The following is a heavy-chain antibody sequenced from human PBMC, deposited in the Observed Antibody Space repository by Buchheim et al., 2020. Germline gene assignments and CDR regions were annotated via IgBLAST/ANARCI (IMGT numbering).Heavy chain of an antibody. V-gene: IGHV4-31*03. CDR1: GGSISSGGYY. CDR2: IYYSGST. CDR3: AREKPHGSGSYYLGRPFDY. J-gene: IGHJ4*02. D-gene: IGHD3-10*01. Sequence: QVQLQESGPGLVKPSGTLSLTCTVSGGSISSGGYYWSWIRQHPGKGLEWIGYIYYSGSTYYNPSLKSRVTISVDTSKNQFSLKLSSVTAADTAVYYCAREKPHGSGSYYLGRPFDYWGQGTL.